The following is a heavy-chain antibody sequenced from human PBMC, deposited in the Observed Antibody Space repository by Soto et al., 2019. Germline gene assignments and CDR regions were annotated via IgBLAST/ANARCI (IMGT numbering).Heavy chain of an antibody. CDR3: ARLSTSAGRRDLAC. CDR1: GFSLSSYW. J-gene: IGHJ4*02. CDR2: MNQDGSES. V-gene: IGHV3-7*01. Sequence: EVQLVESGGGLVQPGGSLRLSCAASGFSLSSYWMSWVRQAPGKGLEWVANMNQDGSESDYVGSVKGRFTFTRDNAKNPLYLQMNSLRAEDPAVYYCARLSTSAGRRDLACWGQGTLVTVSS.